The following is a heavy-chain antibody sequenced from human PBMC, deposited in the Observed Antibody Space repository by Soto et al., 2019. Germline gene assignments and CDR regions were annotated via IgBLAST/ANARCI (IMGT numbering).Heavy chain of an antibody. J-gene: IGHJ4*02. CDR3: ARATSFSGHHGY. D-gene: IGHD2-8*02. CDR2: IYYSGST. CDR1: GGSFSSGGYY. Sequence: LSLTCTVSGGSFSSGGYYWSWIRQLPGKGLEWIGYIYYSGSTYYNPSLKSRFTISLDTSKNQFSLKLSSVTAADTAVYYCARATSFSGHHGYWGQGTLVTVSS. V-gene: IGHV4-31*03.